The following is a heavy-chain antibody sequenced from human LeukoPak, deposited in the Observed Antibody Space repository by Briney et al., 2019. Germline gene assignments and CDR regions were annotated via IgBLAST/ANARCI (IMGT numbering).Heavy chain of an antibody. V-gene: IGHV3-21*01. CDR2: ISSSSSYI. CDR1: GFTFSSYS. CDR3: ASIASPDDFWSGYQAEYFQH. D-gene: IGHD3-3*01. J-gene: IGHJ1*01. Sequence: NPGGSLRLSCAASGFTFSSYSMNWVRQAPGKGLEWVSSISSSSSYIYYADSVKGRFTISGDNAKNSLYLQMNSLRAEDTAVYYCASIASPDDFWSGYQAEYFQHWGQGTLVTVSS.